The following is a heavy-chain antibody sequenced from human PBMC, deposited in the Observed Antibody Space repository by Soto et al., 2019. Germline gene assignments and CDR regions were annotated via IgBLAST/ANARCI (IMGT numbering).Heavy chain of an antibody. CDR1: GFTFDDYA. D-gene: IGHD3-3*01. CDR2: ISWNSGSI. V-gene: IGHV3-9*01. Sequence: GGSLRLSCAASGFTFDDYAMHWVRQAPGKGLEWVSGISWNSGSIGYADSVKGRFTISRDNAKNSLYLQMNSLRARDTALYYCAKASNPYYDFWSGLDYWGQGTLVTVSS. J-gene: IGHJ4*02. CDR3: AKASNPYYDFWSGLDY.